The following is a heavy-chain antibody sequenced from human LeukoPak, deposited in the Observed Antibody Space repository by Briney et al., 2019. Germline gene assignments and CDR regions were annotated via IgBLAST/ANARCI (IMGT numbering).Heavy chain of an antibody. CDR1: GDSISTGGYY. V-gene: IGHV4-31*03. CDR3: ARTSATGATFFDY. J-gene: IGHJ4*02. Sequence: SQTLSLTCTVSGDSISTGGYYWAWIRQHRERGLEWIGYIYYSGSTHYNPSLQSRVTISVGTSKNQFSLKVTYVTAADTAVYYCARTSATGATFFDYWGQGTLVTVSS. D-gene: IGHD1-26*01. CDR2: IYYSGST.